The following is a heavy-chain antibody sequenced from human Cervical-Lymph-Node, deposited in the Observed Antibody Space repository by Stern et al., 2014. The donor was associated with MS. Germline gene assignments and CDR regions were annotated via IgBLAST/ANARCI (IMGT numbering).Heavy chain of an antibody. D-gene: IGHD5-24*01. CDR1: GYRFTNNW. V-gene: IGHV5-51*03. CDR3: ARRGDGYMGIDY. J-gene: IGHJ4*02. Sequence: EVQLVQSGAEVKKPGESLRISCEGSGYRFTNNWIGWGRQMPGKGLEWMGIIYPGNSKTRYSPPSKGQVTILVDKSNTTAYLQWSSLKASDTAIYYCARRGDGYMGIDYWGQGTLVTVSS. CDR2: IYPGNSKT.